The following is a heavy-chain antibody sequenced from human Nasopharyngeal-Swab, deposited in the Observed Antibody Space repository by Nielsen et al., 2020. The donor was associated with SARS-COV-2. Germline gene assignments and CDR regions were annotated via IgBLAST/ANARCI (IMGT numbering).Heavy chain of an antibody. J-gene: IGHJ4*02. CDR1: GGTFSSYA. D-gene: IGHD3-16*02. CDR2: IIPILGIA. CDR3: AREGGPYDYVWGSYRYTGEDTLLDY. Sequence: SVKVSCKASGGTFSSYAISRARQAPGQGLEWMGRIIPILGIANYAQKFQGRVTITADKSTSTAYMELSSLRSEDTAVYYCAREGGPYDYVWGSYRYTGEDTLLDYWGQGTLVTVSS. V-gene: IGHV1-69*04.